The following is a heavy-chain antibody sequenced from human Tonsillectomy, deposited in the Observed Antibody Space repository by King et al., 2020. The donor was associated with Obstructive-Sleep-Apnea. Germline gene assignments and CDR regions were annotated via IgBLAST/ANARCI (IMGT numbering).Heavy chain of an antibody. D-gene: IGHD2-2*01. CDR2: ISGSGGST. CDR1: GFTFSSYA. J-gene: IGHJ4*02. V-gene: IGHV3-23*04. CDR3: AKAVGYCSSTSCYAADY. Sequence: VQLVESGGGLVQPGGSLRLSCAASGFTFSSYAMSWVRQAPGKGLEWVSAISGSGGSTYYADSVKGRFTISRDHSKNTLYLQMNSLRAEDTAVYYCAKAVGYCSSTSCYAADYWGQGTLVTVSS.